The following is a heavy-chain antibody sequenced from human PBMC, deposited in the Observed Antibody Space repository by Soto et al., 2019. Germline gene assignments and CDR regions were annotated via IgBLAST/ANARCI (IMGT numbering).Heavy chain of an antibody. CDR3: ARCPSPKDGWGGDYYYGMDV. CDR1: GGSVSSGSYY. CDR2: IYYSGST. J-gene: IGHJ6*02. Sequence: QVQLQESGPGLVKPSETLSLTCTVSGGSVSSGSYYWSWIRQPPGKGLEWIGYIYYSGSTNYNPSLKSRVTISVDTSKNQFALKLSSVTAADTAVYYCARCPSPKDGWGGDYYYGMDVWGQGTTVTVSS. D-gene: IGHD6-19*01. V-gene: IGHV4-61*01.